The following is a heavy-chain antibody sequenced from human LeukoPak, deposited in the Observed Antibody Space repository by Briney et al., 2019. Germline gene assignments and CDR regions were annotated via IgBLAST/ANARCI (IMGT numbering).Heavy chain of an antibody. V-gene: IGHV3-23*01. CDR1: GFTFSSYA. CDR2: ISGSGGST. D-gene: IGHD3-10*01. J-gene: IGHJ4*02. CDR3: AKDLTMVRGVIADGFDY. Sequence: GSLRLSCAASGFTFSSYAMSWVRQAPGKGLEWVSAISGSGGSTYYADSVKGRFTISRDNSKNTLYLQMNSLRAEDTAVYYCAKDLTMVRGVIADGFDYWGQRTLVTVSS.